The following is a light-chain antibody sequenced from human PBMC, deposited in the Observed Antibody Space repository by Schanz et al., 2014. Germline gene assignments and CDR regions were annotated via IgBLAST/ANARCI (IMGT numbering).Light chain of an antibody. J-gene: IGKJ4*01. CDR2: DAS. CDR3: QQRNNWPPVT. CDR1: QSVGIS. V-gene: IGKV3-11*01. Sequence: EIVLTQSPATLSLSPGERATLSCRASQSVGISLAWYQQKPGQPPRLLIYDASNRATGIPARFSGSGSGTDFTLTISSLEPEDFAVYYCQQRNNWPPVTFGGGSKVEIK.